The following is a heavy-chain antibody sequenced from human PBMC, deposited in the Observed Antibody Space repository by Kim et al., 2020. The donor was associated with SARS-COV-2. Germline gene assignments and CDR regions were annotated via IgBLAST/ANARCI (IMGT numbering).Heavy chain of an antibody. Sequence: KYNVASVNGRLTISRDNPKNSLYLQMNSLRVEDTAVYYCATSVVTAAYDYWGQGTLVTVSS. CDR3: ATSVVTAAYDY. J-gene: IGHJ4*02. V-gene: IGHV3-7*01. D-gene: IGHD2-21*02. CDR2: K.